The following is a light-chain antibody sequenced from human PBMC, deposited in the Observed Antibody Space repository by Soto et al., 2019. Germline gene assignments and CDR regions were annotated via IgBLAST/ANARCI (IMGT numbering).Light chain of an antibody. J-gene: IGKJ1*01. CDR2: KTS. V-gene: IGKV1-5*03. CDR3: QQYKRYSWA. CDR1: ETITSW. Sequence: DIQMTQSPSTLSASVGDRVTIACRANETITSWLAWYQQRPGKAPNLLIYKTSSLVSGAPSRFSGSGYGTEFSLTISSLQPEDSATYYCQQYKRYSWAFGQGPKVEIK.